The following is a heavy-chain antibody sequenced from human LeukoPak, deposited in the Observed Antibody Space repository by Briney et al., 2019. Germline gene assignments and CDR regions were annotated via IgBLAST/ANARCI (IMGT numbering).Heavy chain of an antibody. V-gene: IGHV3-30-3*01. J-gene: IGHJ3*02. CDR3: AREDGYNYSPWPARAFDI. Sequence: GGSLRLSCAASGFTFSSYAMHWVRQAPGKGLEWVAVISYDGSNKYYADSVKGRFTISRDNSKNTLYLQMNSQRAEDTAVYYCAREDGYNYSPWPARAFDIWGQGTMVTVSS. D-gene: IGHD5-24*01. CDR1: GFTFSSYA. CDR2: ISYDGSNK.